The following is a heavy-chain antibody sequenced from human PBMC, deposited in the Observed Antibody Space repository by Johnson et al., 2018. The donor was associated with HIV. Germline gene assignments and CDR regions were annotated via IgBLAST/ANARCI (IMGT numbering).Heavy chain of an antibody. V-gene: IGHV3-30*19. CDR3: AKAYCPGCDAFEI. Sequence: QVQLVESGGGVVQPGRSLRLSCAASGFTFGSYGMHWVRQAPGKGLEWVAVISYDGSNKYYADSVKGRFTISRDNSNNTLDLQMNSLRTEDTGVYYCAKAYCPGCDAFEIWGQGTVVTVSS. CDR2: ISYDGSNK. D-gene: IGHD2-21*01. CDR1: GFTFGSYG. J-gene: IGHJ3*02.